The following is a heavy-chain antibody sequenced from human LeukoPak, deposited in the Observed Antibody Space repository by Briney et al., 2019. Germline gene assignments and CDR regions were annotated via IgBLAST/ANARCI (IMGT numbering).Heavy chain of an antibody. CDR2: IYYSGST. CDR3: ARLASHFDY. V-gene: IGHV4-39*01. CDR1: GGSFSSYY. J-gene: IGHJ4*02. Sequence: SETLSLTCAVYGGSFSSYYWGWIRQPPGKGLEWIGSIYYSGSTYYNPSLKSRVTISVDTSKNQFSLKLSSVTAADTAVYYCARLASHFDYWGQGTLVTVSS.